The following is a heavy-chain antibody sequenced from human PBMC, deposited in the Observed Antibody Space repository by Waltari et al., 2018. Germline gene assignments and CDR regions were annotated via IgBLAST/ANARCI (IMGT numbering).Heavy chain of an antibody. V-gene: IGHV1-18*01. J-gene: IGHJ3*02. CDR1: GYTFTSYG. D-gene: IGHD2-2*01. CDR3: ARDPDIVVVPAAETDAVDI. CDR2: ISAYNGNT. Sequence: QVQLVQSGAEVKKPGASVKVSCKASGYTFTSYGISWVRQAPGQGLEWMGWISAYNGNTNYAQKLQGRVTMTTDTSTSTAYMELRSLRSDDTAVYYCARDPDIVVVPAAETDAVDIWGQGTMVTVSS.